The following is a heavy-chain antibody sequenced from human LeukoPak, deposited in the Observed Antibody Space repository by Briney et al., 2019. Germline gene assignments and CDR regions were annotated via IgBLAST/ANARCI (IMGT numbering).Heavy chain of an antibody. CDR2: VNSDGTTT. J-gene: IGHJ4*02. Sequence: PWGSLLLSCAASGFTFSSYWMHWVRQAPGKGLVWVSRVNSDGTTTTYADSVRGRFTISRDNAKNTLYLQMNSLRAEDTAVYYCTSFRGGDFPPVWGQGTLVTVSS. CDR1: GFTFSSYW. D-gene: IGHD2/OR15-2a*01. V-gene: IGHV3-74*01. CDR3: TSFRGGDFPPV.